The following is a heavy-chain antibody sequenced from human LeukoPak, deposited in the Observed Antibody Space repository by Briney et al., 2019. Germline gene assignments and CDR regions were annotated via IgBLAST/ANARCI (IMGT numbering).Heavy chain of an antibody. CDR1: GGSISSSNW. D-gene: IGHD6-13*01. J-gene: IGHJ4*02. CDR2: IYHSGST. V-gene: IGHV4-4*02. CDR3: ARGLGYSSSWYSSYFDY. Sequence: SETLSLTCAVSGGSISSSNWWSWVRQPPGKGLEWIGEIYHSGSTNYNPSLKSRVTISVDKSKHQFSLKLSSVTAADTAVYYCARGLGYSSSWYSSYFDYWGQGTLVTVSS.